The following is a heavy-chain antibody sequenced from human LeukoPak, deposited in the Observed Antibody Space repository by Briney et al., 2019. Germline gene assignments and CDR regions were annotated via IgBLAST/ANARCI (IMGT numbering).Heavy chain of an antibody. CDR3: TLTMVRGVTPPDAFDI. J-gene: IGHJ3*02. Sequence: GGSLRLSCAASGFTFSDHYMDWVRQAPGKGLEWVGRTRNKANSYTTEYAASVKGRFTISRDDSKNSLYLQMNSLKTEDTAVYYCTLTMVRGVTPPDAFDIWGQGTMVTVSS. CDR1: GFTFSDHY. CDR2: TRNKANSYTT. D-gene: IGHD3-10*01. V-gene: IGHV3-72*01.